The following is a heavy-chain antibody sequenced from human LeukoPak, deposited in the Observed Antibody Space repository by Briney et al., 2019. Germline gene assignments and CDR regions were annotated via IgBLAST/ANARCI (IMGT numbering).Heavy chain of an antibody. D-gene: IGHD6-13*01. J-gene: IGHJ4*02. CDR1: GSTFSSYP. Sequence: GGSLRLSCAASGSTFSSYPIHWVRQAPGKGLEWVAVISDDGSHKSYADSVKGRFTISRDNSKDTLYLQMISLRAEDTAVYYCARDSEYSSSWYVDYWGQGTLVTVSS. CDR2: ISDDGSHK. V-gene: IGHV3-30*04. CDR3: ARDSEYSSSWYVDY.